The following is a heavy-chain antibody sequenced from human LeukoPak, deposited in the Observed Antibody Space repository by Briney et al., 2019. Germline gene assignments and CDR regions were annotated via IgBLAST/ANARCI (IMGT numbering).Heavy chain of an antibody. V-gene: IGHV1-18*01. CDR2: ISAYNGNT. CDR3: ARGLWFGESASFDY. CDR1: GYTFTSYG. J-gene: IGHJ4*02. D-gene: IGHD3-10*01. Sequence: EASVKVSCKASGYTFTSYGISWVRQAPGQGLEWMGWISAYNGNTNYAQKLQGRVTMTTDTSTSTAYMELRSPRSDDTAVYYCARGLWFGESASFDYWGQGTLVTVSS.